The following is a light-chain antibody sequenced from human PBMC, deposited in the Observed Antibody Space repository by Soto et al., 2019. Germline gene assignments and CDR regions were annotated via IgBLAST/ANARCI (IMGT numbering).Light chain of an antibody. CDR1: QSVSSSY. Sequence: EIVLRQSPGTLALSPGERATLSCRASQSVSSSYLAWYQQKPGQAPRLLIYGASSRATGISDRFSGSGSGTDFTLTISRLEPEDFAVYYCQQYGSLFSFGPGTKVDIK. V-gene: IGKV3-20*01. CDR2: GAS. CDR3: QQYGSLFS. J-gene: IGKJ3*01.